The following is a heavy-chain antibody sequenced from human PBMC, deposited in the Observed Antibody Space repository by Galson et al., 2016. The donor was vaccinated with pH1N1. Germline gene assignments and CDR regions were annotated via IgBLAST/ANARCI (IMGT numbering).Heavy chain of an antibody. CDR3: AMALGGGDCH. CDR1: GFTYSNYW. D-gene: IGHD2-21*02. V-gene: IGHV3-7*04. CDR2: IKQDGSQK. Sequence: SLRLSCAASGFTYSNYWMSWVRQAPGKGLEWVANIKQDGSQKYYVDSVKGRFTISRDNAKKSLYLQMNRLRAEDTAVYYCAMALGGGDCHWGQGTLVTVSS. J-gene: IGHJ1*01.